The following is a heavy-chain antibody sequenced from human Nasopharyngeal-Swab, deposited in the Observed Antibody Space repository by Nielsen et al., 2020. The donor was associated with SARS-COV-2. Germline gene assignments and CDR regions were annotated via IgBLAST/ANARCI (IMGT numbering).Heavy chain of an antibody. Sequence: GGSLRLSCAASGFTFGSYAMSWVRQAPGKGLEWVSVISGSDGNTYYTDSVRGRFTISRDNSKNTLNLQMNNLGAEDTAIYYCAKDRDSGDDSEEYYHYYGMDVWGQGAPVTVSS. CDR2: ISGSDGNT. CDR3: AKDRDSGDDSEEYYHYYGMDV. D-gene: IGHD5-12*01. CDR1: GFTFGSYA. V-gene: IGHV3-23*01. J-gene: IGHJ6*02.